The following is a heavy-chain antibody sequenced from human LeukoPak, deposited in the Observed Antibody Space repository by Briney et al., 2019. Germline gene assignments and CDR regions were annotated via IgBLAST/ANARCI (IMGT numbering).Heavy chain of an antibody. V-gene: IGHV3-74*01. D-gene: IGHD4-23*01. CDR1: GFTFSSYC. CDR2: ITSDGSST. CDR3: ARGRPHGNDY. J-gene: IGHJ4*02. Sequence: GGSLRLSCAASGFTFSSYCMNWVRQAPGQGLVWVSRITSDGSSTTHAETVKGRVSISRDNAKNTLYLQMNSLRVEDTAVYYCARGRPHGNDYWGQGTLVTVSS.